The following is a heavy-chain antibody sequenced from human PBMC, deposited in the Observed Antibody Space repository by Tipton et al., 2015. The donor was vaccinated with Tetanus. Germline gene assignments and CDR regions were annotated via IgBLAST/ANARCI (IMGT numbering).Heavy chain of an antibody. Sequence: GLVKPSQTLSLTCTVSGGSISSGGHYWSWIRQHPGKGLEWIGDIYYSGTTDYNPSLKSRVPISVDTSKNQFSLKLKSVTAADTAVYYCARDQARGARGWNYFDYWGQGTLVTVSS. CDR1: GGSISSGGHY. CDR3: ARDQARGARGWNYFDY. J-gene: IGHJ4*02. V-gene: IGHV4-31*03. CDR2: IYYSGTT. D-gene: IGHD1-26*01.